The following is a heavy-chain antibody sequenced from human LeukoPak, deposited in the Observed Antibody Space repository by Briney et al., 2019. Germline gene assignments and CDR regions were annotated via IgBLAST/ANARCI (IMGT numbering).Heavy chain of an antibody. CDR3: ARDRYDAFDI. CDR2: MYISGRT. Sequence: SETLSLTCTVSGGSISSGSYYWNWIRQPAGKGLEWIGRMYISGRTNYNPSLKSRVTMSLDTSKNQFSLKVSSVTAADTAVYYCARDRYDAFDIWGQGTMVTVSS. CDR1: GGSISSGSYY. V-gene: IGHV4-61*02. J-gene: IGHJ3*02.